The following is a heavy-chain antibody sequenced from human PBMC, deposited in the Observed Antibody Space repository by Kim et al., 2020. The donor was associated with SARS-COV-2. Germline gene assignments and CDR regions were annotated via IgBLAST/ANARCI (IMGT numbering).Heavy chain of an antibody. Sequence: YSPSLKSRLTVTKDTSKNQVVFTMPNMDPVDTATYYCAHRREPPDYYFDYWGQGTLVTVSS. D-gene: IGHD1-1*01. V-gene: IGHV2-5*01. J-gene: IGHJ4*02. CDR3: AHRREPPDYYFDY.